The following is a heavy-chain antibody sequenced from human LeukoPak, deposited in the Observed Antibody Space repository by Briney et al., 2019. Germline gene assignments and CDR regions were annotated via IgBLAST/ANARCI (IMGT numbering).Heavy chain of an antibody. V-gene: IGHV3-53*01. CDR1: GFTVSSNY. Sequence: GGSLRLSCAASGFTVSSNYMSWVRQAPGKGLEWVSVIYSGGSTYYADSVKGRFAISRDNSKNTLYLQMNSLRAEDTAVYYCARWAPGNRRGPDAFDIWGQGTMVTVSS. D-gene: IGHD4-23*01. CDR3: ARWAPGNRRGPDAFDI. CDR2: IYSGGST. J-gene: IGHJ3*02.